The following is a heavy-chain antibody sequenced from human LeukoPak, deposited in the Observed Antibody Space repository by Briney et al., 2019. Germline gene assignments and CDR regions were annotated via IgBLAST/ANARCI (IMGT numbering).Heavy chain of an antibody. V-gene: IGHV3-48*04. J-gene: IGHJ4*02. CDR2: MSSTTTI. Sequence: GGSLRLSCVASGFSFGTYSMNWVRQAPGKGLEWVAFMSSTTTIYYADSVKGRFIISRDNAQNLMYLHMNSLRVEDTAVYYCTRVIVAVPGYFDYFDFWGQGALVTVSS. CDR3: TRVIVAVPGYFDYFDF. D-gene: IGHD6-19*01. CDR1: GFSFGTYS.